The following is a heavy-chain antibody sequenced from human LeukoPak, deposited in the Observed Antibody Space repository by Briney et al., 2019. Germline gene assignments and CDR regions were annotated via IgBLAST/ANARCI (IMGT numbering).Heavy chain of an antibody. CDR3: ARKKATDYYYYYYGMDV. V-gene: IGHV3-74*01. D-gene: IGHD5-24*01. Sequence: GSPRLSCAAPGFTFCRYCMHCVRHAPGKRLVWVSRLISDGSSTSYADSVKGRFTISRDNAKNTLYLQMNSLRAEDTAVYYCARKKATDYYYYYYGMDVWGQGTTVTVSS. CDR2: LISDGSST. J-gene: IGHJ6*02. CDR1: GFTFCRYC.